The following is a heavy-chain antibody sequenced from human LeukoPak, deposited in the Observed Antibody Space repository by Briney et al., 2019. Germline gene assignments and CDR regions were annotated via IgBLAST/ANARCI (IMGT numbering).Heavy chain of an antibody. CDR3: ARAAGYDYVWGSYRKEYYFDY. CDR1: GFIFDDYA. J-gene: IGHJ4*02. CDR2: ITWGRDNL. Sequence: GGSLRLSCAVSGFIFDDYAMHWVRQAPGKGLEWVSGITWGRDNLAYAASVKGRFTISRDNRKNLLHLQMNSLRPDDSAVYYCARAAGYDYVWGSYRKEYYFDYWGQGTLVTVSS. D-gene: IGHD3-16*02. V-gene: IGHV3-9*01.